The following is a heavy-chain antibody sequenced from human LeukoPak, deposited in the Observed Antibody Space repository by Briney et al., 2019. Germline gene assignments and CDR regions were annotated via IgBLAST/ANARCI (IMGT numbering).Heavy chain of an antibody. Sequence: PSETLSLTCTVSGGSISSSSSYWSWIRQPAGKGLEWIGRIYTSGSTNYNPSLKSRVTMSVDTSKNQFSLKLSSVTAADTAVYYCARGGPLYPTLLAAFDIWGQGTMVTVSS. D-gene: IGHD2-8*01. CDR2: IYTSGST. V-gene: IGHV4-61*02. J-gene: IGHJ3*02. CDR1: GGSISSSSSY. CDR3: ARGGPLYPTLLAAFDI.